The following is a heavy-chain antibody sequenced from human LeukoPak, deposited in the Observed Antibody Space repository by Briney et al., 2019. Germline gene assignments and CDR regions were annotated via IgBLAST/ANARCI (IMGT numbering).Heavy chain of an antibody. D-gene: IGHD2-15*01. CDR1: GGSISSSSYY. CDR2: IYYSGST. J-gene: IGHJ4*02. V-gene: IGHV4-39*07. Sequence: PSETLSLTCTVSGGSISSSSYYWGWIRQPPGTGLEWIGSIYYSGSTYYNPSLKSRVTISVDTSKNQFSLKLSSVTAADTAVYYCARGALYCSGGSCYSGRYDGFDYWGQGTLVTVSS. CDR3: ARGALYCSGGSCYSGRYDGFDY.